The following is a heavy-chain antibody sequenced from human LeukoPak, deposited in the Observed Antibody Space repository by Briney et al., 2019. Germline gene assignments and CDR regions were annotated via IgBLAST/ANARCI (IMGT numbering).Heavy chain of an antibody. CDR1: GGSISSGDYY. D-gene: IGHD3-16*02. Sequence: SQTLSLTCTVSGGSISSGDYYWSWIRQPPGKGLEWIGYIYYSGSTYYNPSLKSRVTISVDTSKNQFSLKLSFVTAADTAVYYCASIYYDYVWGSYRFDYWGQGTLVTVSS. V-gene: IGHV4-30-4*08. CDR3: ASIYYDYVWGSYRFDY. CDR2: IYYSGST. J-gene: IGHJ4*02.